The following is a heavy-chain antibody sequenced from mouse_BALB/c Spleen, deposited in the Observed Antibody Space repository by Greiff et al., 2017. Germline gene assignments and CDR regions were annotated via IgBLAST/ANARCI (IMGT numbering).Heavy chain of an antibody. CDR3: TGNDYDGFLPFAY. D-gene: IGHD2-4*01. CDR2: INPSNGGT. V-gene: IGHV1S81*02. Sequence: QVQLQQPGAELVKPGASVKLSCKASGYTFTSYYMYWVKQRPGQGLEWIGGINPSNGGTNFNEKFKSKATLTVDKSSSTAYMQLSSLTSEDSAVYYYTGNDYDGFLPFAYWGQGTLVTVSA. J-gene: IGHJ3*01. CDR1: GYTFTSYY.